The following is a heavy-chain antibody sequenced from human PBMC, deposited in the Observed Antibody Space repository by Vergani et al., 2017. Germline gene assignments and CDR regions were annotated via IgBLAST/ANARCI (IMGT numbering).Heavy chain of an antibody. J-gene: IGHJ4*02. D-gene: IGHD2-2*01. CDR1: GFTFSNYA. V-gene: IGHV3-23*01. CDR2: ISGNGGST. Sequence: EVQLLESGGGLVQPGGSLRLSCAASGFTFSNYAMSWVRQGPGKRLEWVSSISGNGGSTYYADSVKGRFTISRDNSKNTLYLQMNSLRAEDTAVYYCAKDLGVVPAALYYFDYWGQGTLVTVSS. CDR3: AKDLGVVPAALYYFDY.